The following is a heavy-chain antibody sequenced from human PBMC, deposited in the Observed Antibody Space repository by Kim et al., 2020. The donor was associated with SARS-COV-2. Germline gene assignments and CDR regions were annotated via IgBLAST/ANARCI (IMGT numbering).Heavy chain of an antibody. CDR2: IWYDGSNK. CDR1: GFTFSSYG. Sequence: GGSLRLSCAASGFTFSSYGMHWVRQAPGKGLEWVAVIWYDGSNKYYADSVKGRFTISRDNSKNTVYLQMNSLRAEDTAVYYCAKDQRYLSTYYFDYWGQGTLVTVSS. D-gene: IGHD3-9*01. CDR3: AKDQRYLSTYYFDY. J-gene: IGHJ4*02. V-gene: IGHV3-33*06.